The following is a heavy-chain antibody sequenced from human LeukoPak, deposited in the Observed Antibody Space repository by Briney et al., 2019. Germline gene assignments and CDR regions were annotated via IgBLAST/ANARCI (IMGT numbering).Heavy chain of an antibody. CDR2: IHPNSGAT. CDR3: ARGGTVAGHWYFDL. V-gene: IGHV1-2*02. CDR1: GYTLTELS. J-gene: IGHJ2*01. Sequence: ASVKVSCKVSGYTLTELSMHWVRQAPGQGLEWVGWIHPNSGATHYAQKFQGRLTMTRDTSISTAYMELTRLRSDDTAVYYCARGGTVAGHWYFDLWGRGTQVAVSS. D-gene: IGHD6-19*01.